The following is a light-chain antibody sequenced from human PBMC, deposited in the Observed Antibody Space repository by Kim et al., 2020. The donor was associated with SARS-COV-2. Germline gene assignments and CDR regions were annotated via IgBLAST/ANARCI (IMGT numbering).Light chain of an antibody. CDR3: QQYNNWPPYT. J-gene: IGKJ2*01. CDR1: QSVSTN. V-gene: IGKV3-15*01. Sequence: VSPGERATLSCRASQSVSTNLAWYQQKPGQAPRRLIYGASTRATGIPARFSGSGSGTEFTLTISSLQSEDFGVYYCQQYNNWPPYTFGQGTKLEIK. CDR2: GAS.